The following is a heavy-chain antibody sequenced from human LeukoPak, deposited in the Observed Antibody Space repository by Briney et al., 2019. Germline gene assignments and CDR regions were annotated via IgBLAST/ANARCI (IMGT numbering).Heavy chain of an antibody. CDR2: ISGSGGST. Sequence: GGSLRLSCAASGFTFSSYAMSWVRQAPGKGLEWVSAISGSGGSTYYADSVKGRFTISRDNSKNTLYLQMNSLRAEDTAVYYCAKCLPVKAFWLKRRAYYFDYWGQGTLVTVSS. CDR3: AKCLPVKAFWLKRRAYYFDY. V-gene: IGHV3-23*01. D-gene: IGHD3-3*01. CDR1: GFTFSSYA. J-gene: IGHJ4*02.